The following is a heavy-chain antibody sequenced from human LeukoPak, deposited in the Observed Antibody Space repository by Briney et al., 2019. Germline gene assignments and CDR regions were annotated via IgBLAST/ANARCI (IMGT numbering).Heavy chain of an antibody. CDR3: ARDIAGSGMTYYDFWSGYYALDY. J-gene: IGHJ4*02. V-gene: IGHV1-18*01. CDR1: GYTFTSYG. D-gene: IGHD3-3*01. Sequence: GASVKVSCKASGYTFTSYGISWVRQAPGQGLEWMGWISAYNGNTNYAQKLQGRVTMTTDTSTSTAYMELRSLRSDDTAVYYCARDIAGSGMTYYDFWSGYYALDYWGQGTLVTVSS. CDR2: ISAYNGNT.